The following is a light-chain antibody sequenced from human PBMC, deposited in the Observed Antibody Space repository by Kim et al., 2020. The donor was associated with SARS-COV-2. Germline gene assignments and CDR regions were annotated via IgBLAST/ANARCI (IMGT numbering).Light chain of an antibody. Sequence: VSPGERASLPCRASQSVSSKLAWYQQKPGQAPRLLIYGASTRAAGIPARFSGSGSGTQFTLTISSLQSEDFAIYYCQQYSDWPLSFGPGTKVDIK. V-gene: IGKV3-15*01. CDR1: QSVSSK. CDR3: QQYSDWPLS. J-gene: IGKJ3*01. CDR2: GAS.